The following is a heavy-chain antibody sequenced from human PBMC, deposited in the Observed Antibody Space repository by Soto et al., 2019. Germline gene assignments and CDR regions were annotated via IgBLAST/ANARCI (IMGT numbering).Heavy chain of an antibody. D-gene: IGHD2-2*01. Sequence: PGEALKKSCKGSGYSFPSYWTGCGCRMPGKRLERMGIIYPGEPDTRKNPSFQGQVTISADKSISTAYLQWSSLKASDTAMYYCARVHFDRSTDYYYGMDVWGQGTTVTVSS. CDR1: GYSFPSYW. V-gene: IGHV5-51*01. CDR2: IYPGEPDT. J-gene: IGHJ6*02. CDR3: ARVHFDRSTDYYYGMDV.